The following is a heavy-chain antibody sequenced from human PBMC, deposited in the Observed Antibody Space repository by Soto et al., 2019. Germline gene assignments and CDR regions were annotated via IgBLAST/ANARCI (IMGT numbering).Heavy chain of an antibody. Sequence: GGSLRLSCAASGFTFSSYAMHWVRQAPGKGLEWVVVISYDGSNKYYADSVKGRFTISRDNSKNTLYLQMNSLRAEDTAVYYCARVRYYDSSGSGFDYWGQGTLVTVSS. CDR2: ISYDGSNK. J-gene: IGHJ4*02. CDR1: GFTFSSYA. V-gene: IGHV3-30-3*01. CDR3: ARVRYYDSSGSGFDY. D-gene: IGHD3-22*01.